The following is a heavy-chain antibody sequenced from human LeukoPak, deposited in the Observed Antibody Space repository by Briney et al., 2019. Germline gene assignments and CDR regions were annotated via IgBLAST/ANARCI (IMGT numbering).Heavy chain of an antibody. V-gene: IGHV1-2*02. CDR3: ARDKGTLGGDY. Sequence: ASVKVSCKASGGTFSSYAISWVRQAPGQGLEWMGLINPNSGGTNYAQRFQGRVTMTRDTSISTAYMELSNLTSDDTAVYFCARDKGTLGGDYWGQGTLVTVSS. J-gene: IGHJ4*02. D-gene: IGHD3-16*01. CDR2: INPNSGGT. CDR1: GGTFSSYA.